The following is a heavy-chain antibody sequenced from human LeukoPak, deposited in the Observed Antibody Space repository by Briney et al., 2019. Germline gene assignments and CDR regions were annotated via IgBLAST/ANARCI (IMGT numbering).Heavy chain of an antibody. D-gene: IGHD2/OR15-2a*01. Sequence: GGSLRLSCAASGSNVNNAWMSWVRQAPGKGLVWVSHVNSDGSATSYADSVKGRFTISRDNAKNTVYLHMNSLRVEDTAVYYCTSFYETNWGQGTLVTVSS. CDR2: VNSDGSAT. CDR3: TSFYETN. CDR1: GSNVNNAW. J-gene: IGHJ4*02. V-gene: IGHV3-74*01.